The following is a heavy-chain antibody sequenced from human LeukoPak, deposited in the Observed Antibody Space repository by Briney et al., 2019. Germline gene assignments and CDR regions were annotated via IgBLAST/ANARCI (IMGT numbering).Heavy chain of an antibody. D-gene: IGHD6-13*01. CDR1: GGSISSGGYY. Sequence: PSETLSLTCTVSGGSISSGGYYWSWIRQHPGKGLEWIGEINHSGSTNYNPSLKSRVTISVDTSKNQFSLKLSSVTAADTAVYYCAREGSAAALYLGGMDVWGQGTTVTVSS. V-gene: IGHV4-39*07. CDR2: INHSGST. J-gene: IGHJ6*02. CDR3: AREGSAAALYLGGMDV.